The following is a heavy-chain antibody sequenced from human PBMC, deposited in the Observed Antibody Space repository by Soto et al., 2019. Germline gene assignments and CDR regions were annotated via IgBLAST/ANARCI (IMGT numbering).Heavy chain of an antibody. CDR1: GFTFKDYA. CDR2: MSGRGDIT. Sequence: RSLRLSSEASGFTFKDYAMSWVRQAPGKGLEWVSGMSGRGDITYYGDSVKGRFTISRDSSKNTLYLQMNRLRVEDTAVYYCARFLIRGPHFAFWGPGSMVTV. D-gene: IGHD3-22*01. CDR3: ARFLIRGPHFAF. J-gene: IGHJ4*02. V-gene: IGHV3-23*01.